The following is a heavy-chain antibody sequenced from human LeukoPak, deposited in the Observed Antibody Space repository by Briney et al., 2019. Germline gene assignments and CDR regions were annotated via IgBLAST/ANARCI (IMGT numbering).Heavy chain of an antibody. CDR1: GGSISSSNW. Sequence: SETLSLTCAVSGGSISSSNWWGWVRQPPGKGLEWIGEIYHSGSTNYNPSLKSRVTISVDKSKNQFSLKLSSVTAADTAVYYCARALYDILTGHTYYYGMDVWGQGTTVTVSS. V-gene: IGHV4-4*02. J-gene: IGHJ6*02. CDR3: ARALYDILTGHTYYYGMDV. CDR2: IYHSGST. D-gene: IGHD3-9*01.